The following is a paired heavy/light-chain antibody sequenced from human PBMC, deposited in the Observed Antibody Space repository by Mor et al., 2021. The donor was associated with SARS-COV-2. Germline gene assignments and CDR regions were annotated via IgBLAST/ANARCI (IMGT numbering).Light chain of an antibody. Sequence: QSALTQPASVSGSPGQSITISCTGTSSDVGGYNYVSWYQQHPGKAPKLMIYDVSNRPSGVSNRFSGSKSGNTASLTISGLQAEDEADYYCSSYTSSSLRVFGGGTKLTVL. V-gene: IGLV2-14*01. CDR2: DVS. CDR1: SSDVGGYNY. CDR3: SSYTSSSLRV. J-gene: IGLJ2*01.
Heavy chain of an antibody. V-gene: IGHV1-69*06. D-gene: IGHD3-10*01. CDR1: GGTFSSYA. CDR3: ARTRALYGSYYYGMDV. J-gene: IGHJ6*02. Sequence: QVQLVQSGAEVKKPGSSVKVSCKASGGTFSSYAISWVRQAPGQGLEWMGGIIPIFGTANYAQKFQGRVTITADKSTSTAYMELSSLRSEDTAVYYCARTRALYGSYYYGMDVWGQGTTVTVSS. CDR2: IIPIFGTA.